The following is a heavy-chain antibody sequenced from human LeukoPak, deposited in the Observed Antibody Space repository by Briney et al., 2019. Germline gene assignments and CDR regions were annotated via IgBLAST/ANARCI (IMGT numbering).Heavy chain of an antibody. Sequence: PGRSRRLSCAASGFTFSSYAMHWVRQAPGKGLEWVAVISYDGSNKYYADSVKGRSTISRDNSKNTLYLQMNSLGAEDTAVYYCAREFSGILDYWGQGTLVTVSS. CDR3: AREFSGILDY. CDR1: GFTFSSYA. J-gene: IGHJ4*02. V-gene: IGHV3-30*04. CDR2: ISYDGSNK.